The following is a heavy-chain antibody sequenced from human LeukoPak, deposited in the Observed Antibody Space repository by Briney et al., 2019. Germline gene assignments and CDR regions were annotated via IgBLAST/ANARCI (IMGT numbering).Heavy chain of an antibody. D-gene: IGHD6-13*01. CDR2: IYHSGST. CDR1: GYSISRGYY. Sequence: SETLSLTCTDSGYSISRGYYWGWIRQPPGKRLEWIGAIYHSGSTYYNPSLKSRVTISVDPSKNQFSLKLTSVTAADTAVYFCARTDWGRQLGPPDNWGQGTLVTVSS. CDR3: ARTDWGRQLGPPDN. V-gene: IGHV4-38-2*02. J-gene: IGHJ4*02.